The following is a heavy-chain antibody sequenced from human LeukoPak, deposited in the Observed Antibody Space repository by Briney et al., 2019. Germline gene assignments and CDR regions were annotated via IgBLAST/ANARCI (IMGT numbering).Heavy chain of an antibody. J-gene: IGHJ4*02. D-gene: IGHD1-26*01. CDR2: IYTSGST. CDR3: VRSGGSGTYYDRSFDY. Sequence: SETLSLTCTVSGGSITSYYWSWIRQPAGKGLEWIGRIYTSGSTNYNPSLKSRVTMSVDTSNNQFSLKLSSVTAADTAVYYCVRSGGSGTYYDRSFDYWGQGTLVTVSS. V-gene: IGHV4-4*07. CDR1: GGSITSYY.